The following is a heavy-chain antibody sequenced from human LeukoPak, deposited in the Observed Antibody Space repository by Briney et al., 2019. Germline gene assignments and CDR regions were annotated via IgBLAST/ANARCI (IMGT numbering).Heavy chain of an antibody. CDR2: IYYSGST. CDR1: GGSISSYY. D-gene: IGHD6-25*01. J-gene: IGHJ3*02. V-gene: IGHV4-59*08. Sequence: PSETLSLTCIVSGGSISSYYWSWIRQPPGKGLEWIGSIYYSGSTNYNPSLKSRVTISVDTSKNQFSLKLSSVTAADTAVYYCARRADSSGAFDIWGQGTMVTVSS. CDR3: ARRADSSGAFDI.